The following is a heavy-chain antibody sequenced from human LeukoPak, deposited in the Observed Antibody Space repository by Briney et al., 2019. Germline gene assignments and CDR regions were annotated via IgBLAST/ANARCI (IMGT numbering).Heavy chain of an antibody. J-gene: IGHJ4*02. CDR2: INTNTGNP. CDR3: ARGAVAGKFTNFDY. CDR1: GYTFTSCA. Sequence: ASVKVSCKASGYTFTSCAMNWVRQAPGQGLEWMGWINTNTGNPTYAQGFTGRFVFSLDTSVSTACLQISSLKAEDTAVYYCARGAVAGKFTNFDYWGQGTLVTVSS. V-gene: IGHV7-4-1*02. D-gene: IGHD6-19*01.